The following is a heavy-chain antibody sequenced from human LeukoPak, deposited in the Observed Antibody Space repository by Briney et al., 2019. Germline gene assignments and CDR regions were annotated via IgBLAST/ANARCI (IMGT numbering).Heavy chain of an antibody. D-gene: IGHD3/OR15-3a*01. CDR2: IYTSGST. Sequence: SETLSLTCTVSGDSISSYYWSWIRQPAGKGLEWIGRIYTSGSTNYNPSLKSRVTMSVATSKNQFSLKLSSVTAANTAVYYSAREATHVYGLVTPSDYWGQGTLVTVSS. V-gene: IGHV4-4*07. CDR1: GDSISSYY. CDR3: AREATHVYGLVTPSDY. J-gene: IGHJ4*02.